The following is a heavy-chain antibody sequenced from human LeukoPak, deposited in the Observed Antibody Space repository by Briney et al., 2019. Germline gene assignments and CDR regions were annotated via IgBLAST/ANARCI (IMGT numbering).Heavy chain of an antibody. J-gene: IGHJ4*02. Sequence: SVKASCKASGGTFSSYAISWVRQAPGQGLEWMGGIIPIFGTANYAQKFQGRVTITADESTSTAYMELSSLRSEDTAVYYCARDESIAAAGFDYWGQGTLVTVSS. V-gene: IGHV1-69*13. CDR2: IIPIFGTA. CDR1: GGTFSSYA. D-gene: IGHD6-13*01. CDR3: ARDESIAAAGFDY.